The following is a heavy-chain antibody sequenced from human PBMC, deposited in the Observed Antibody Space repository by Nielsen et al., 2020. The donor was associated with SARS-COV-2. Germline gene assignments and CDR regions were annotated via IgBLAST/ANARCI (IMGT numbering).Heavy chain of an antibody. CDR1: GYTFTSYD. V-gene: IGHV1-8*01. CDR3: ARGWEYSSGWYPDLIDH. CDR2: MNPNSGTT. Sequence: ASVKVSCKASGYTFTSYDINWVRQATGQGLEWMGWMNPNSGTTVFAQKFQGRITMTRDTSISTAYMELSSLTSDDTAVYYCARGWEYSSGWYPDLIDHWGQGTLVTVSS. D-gene: IGHD6-19*01. J-gene: IGHJ4*02.